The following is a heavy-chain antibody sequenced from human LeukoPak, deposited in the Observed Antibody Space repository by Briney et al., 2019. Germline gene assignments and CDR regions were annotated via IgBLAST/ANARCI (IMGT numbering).Heavy chain of an antibody. D-gene: IGHD3-22*01. CDR3: ARGLAYYDSSTYLDAFDV. CDR1: GFIFSDYY. Sequence: GSLRLSCAASGFIFSDYYMSWIRQPPGKGLEWIGEINHSGSTNYNPSLKSRVTISVDTSKNQFSLKLSSVTAADTAVYYCARGLAYYDSSTYLDAFDVWGQGTMVTVSS. J-gene: IGHJ3*01. CDR2: INHSGST. V-gene: IGHV4-34*01.